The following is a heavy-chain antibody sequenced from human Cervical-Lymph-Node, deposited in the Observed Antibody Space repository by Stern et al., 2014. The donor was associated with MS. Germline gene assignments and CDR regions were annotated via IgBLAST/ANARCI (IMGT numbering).Heavy chain of an antibody. CDR3: ARKSGRFLEWFFDY. CDR2: INPNGGST. D-gene: IGHD3-3*01. V-gene: IGHV1-46*01. Sequence: VQLVESGAEVRKPGASVKLSCKTSGYPLTNYYMHWVRQAPGQGLDWMAIINPNGGSTQSAQKFQGRLTLTSDTSTSTFYMEVSSLTSEDTAVYYCARKSGRFLEWFFDYWGQGTLVTVSS. J-gene: IGHJ4*02. CDR1: GYPLTNYY.